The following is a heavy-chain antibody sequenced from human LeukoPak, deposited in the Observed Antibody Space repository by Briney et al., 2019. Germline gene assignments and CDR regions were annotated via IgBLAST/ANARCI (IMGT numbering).Heavy chain of an antibody. CDR1: GGTFSSYA. V-gene: IGHV1-69*13. Sequence: SVKVSCKASGGTFSSYAISWVRQAPGQGLEWMGGIIPIFGTANYAQKFQGRVTITADESTSTAYMELSSMRSEDTAVYYCARANLPYHSSSPLFDYWGQGTLVTVSS. CDR2: IIPIFGTA. D-gene: IGHD6-6*01. CDR3: ARANLPYHSSSPLFDY. J-gene: IGHJ4*02.